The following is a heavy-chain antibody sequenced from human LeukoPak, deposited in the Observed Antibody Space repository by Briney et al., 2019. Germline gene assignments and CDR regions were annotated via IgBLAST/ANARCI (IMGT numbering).Heavy chain of an antibody. J-gene: IGHJ5*02. D-gene: IGHD5-18*01. V-gene: IGHV3-23*01. CDR1: GFTFSTFA. CDR2: IFPSGGEI. Sequence: GGSLRLSCAASGFTFSTFALLWVRQPRGKGLEWVSSIFPSGGEIHYADSVRGRFTISRDNSKSTLSLQMNSLRAEDTAIYYCVTYRQVMLPFEAWGQGTLVTVSS. CDR3: VTYRQVMLPFEA.